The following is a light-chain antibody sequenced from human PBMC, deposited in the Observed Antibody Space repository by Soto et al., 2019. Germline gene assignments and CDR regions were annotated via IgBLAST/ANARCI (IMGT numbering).Light chain of an antibody. CDR1: QSVSSNS. Sequence: EIVLTQSPGTLSLSPGESATLSCKASQSVSSNSSAWYRRNPGQPPSLLIYGTSTRATDIPRRFSGSGSGTDFTLTITRLEPEDFAVYFCQQYGDSPLTFGQGTKVEVK. V-gene: IGKV3-20*01. CDR3: QQYGDSPLT. CDR2: GTS. J-gene: IGKJ1*01.